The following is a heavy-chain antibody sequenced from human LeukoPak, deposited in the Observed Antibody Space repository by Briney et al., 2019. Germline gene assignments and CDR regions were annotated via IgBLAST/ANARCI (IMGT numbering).Heavy chain of an antibody. Sequence: SETLSLTCTVSGGSISSSSYYWGWIRQPPGKGLEWIGSIYYSGSTYYNPSLKSRVTISVDTSKNQFSLKLSSVTAADTAVYYCARSPPGGDFWSGYYTGWFDPWGQGTLVTVSS. CDR1: GGSISSSSYY. D-gene: IGHD3-3*01. CDR2: IYYSGST. J-gene: IGHJ5*02. CDR3: ARSPPGGDFWSGYYTGWFDP. V-gene: IGHV4-39*01.